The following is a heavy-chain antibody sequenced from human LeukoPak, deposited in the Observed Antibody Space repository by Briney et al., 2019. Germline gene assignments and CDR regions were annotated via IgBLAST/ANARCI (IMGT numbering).Heavy chain of an antibody. CDR2: MNPNSGNT. V-gene: IGHV1-8*03. J-gene: IGHJ4*02. CDR3: ARVSPSSSWFDY. Sequence: ASVKVSCKASGYTFTSYDINWVRQATGQGLEWMGWMNPNSGNTAYAQKFQGRVTITRNTSISTAYMELSRLRSDDTAVYYCARVSPSSSWFDYWGQGTLVTVSS. CDR1: GYTFTSYD. D-gene: IGHD6-13*01.